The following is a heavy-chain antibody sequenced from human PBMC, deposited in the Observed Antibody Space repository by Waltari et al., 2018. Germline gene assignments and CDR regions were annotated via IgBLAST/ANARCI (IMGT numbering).Heavy chain of an antibody. CDR3: ARDSYYYDSSGYYHANFDY. D-gene: IGHD3-22*01. V-gene: IGHV3-33*01. J-gene: IGHJ4*02. CDR1: GFHFSRFG. CDR2: IWYDGSNK. Sequence: QVQLVESGGGVVQPGRSLRLCCAAAGFHFSRFGMPGVRTAPGKGLEWVAVIWYDGSNKYYADSVKGRFTISRDNSKNTLYLQMNSLRAEDTAVYYCARDSYYYDSSGYYHANFDYWGQGTLVTVSS.